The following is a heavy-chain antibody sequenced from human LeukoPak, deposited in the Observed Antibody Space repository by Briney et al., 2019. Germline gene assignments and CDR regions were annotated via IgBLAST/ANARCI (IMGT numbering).Heavy chain of an antibody. J-gene: IGHJ5*02. D-gene: IGHD3-22*01. V-gene: IGHV1-46*01. CDR1: GYTFTSYY. CDR3: ARVGLLRRGWFDP. CDR2: INPSGGST. Sequence: GASVKVSCKASGYTFTSYYMHWVRQAPGQGLEWMGIINPSGGSTSYAQKFQGRVTMTTDTSTSTAYMELRSLRSDDTAVYYCARVGLLRRGWFDPWGQGTLVTVSS.